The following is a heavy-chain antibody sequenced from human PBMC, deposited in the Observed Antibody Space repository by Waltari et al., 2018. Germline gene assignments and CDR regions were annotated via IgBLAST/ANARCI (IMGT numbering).Heavy chain of an antibody. D-gene: IGHD5-18*01. J-gene: IGHJ3*02. CDR2: ISGSADAS. CDR3: AKPAGYAYGYGAFHM. V-gene: IGHV3-23*01. CDR1: RFTFRDYA. Sequence: EVYLLESGGALVQPGQSLRLSCAASRFTFRDYAKTWVRQAPGKGLEWVSTISGSADASYYADSVKGHFAISRDNSKNTLYLQMNSLRVEDTAKYYCAKPAGYAYGYGAFHMWGQGTTVTVSS.